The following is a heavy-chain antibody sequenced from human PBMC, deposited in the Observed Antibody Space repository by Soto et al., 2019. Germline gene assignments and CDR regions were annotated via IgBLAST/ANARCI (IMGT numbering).Heavy chain of an antibody. V-gene: IGHV1-2*04. J-gene: IGHJ6*02. D-gene: IGHD2-2*01. CDR1: GYTFTGYY. CDR3: AREYFSSTSCPTVVYYGMDV. Sequence: ASVKVSCKASGYTFTGYYMPWVRQAPGQGLEWMGWINPNSGGTNYAQKFQGWVTMTRDTSISTAYMELSRLRSDDTAVYYCAREYFSSTSCPTVVYYGMDVWGQWTTVTVSS. CDR2: INPNSGGT.